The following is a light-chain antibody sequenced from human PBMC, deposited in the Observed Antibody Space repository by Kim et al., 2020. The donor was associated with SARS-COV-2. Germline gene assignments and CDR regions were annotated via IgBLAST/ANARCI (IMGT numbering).Light chain of an antibody. J-gene: IGLJ2*01. Sequence: SSELTQDPAVSVALGQTVRITCQGDSLRSYYATWYQQKPGQAPILVIYGKNNRPSGIPDRFSGSSSGNTASLIITGTQAGDEGDYYCNSRDSNENVFFGG. V-gene: IGLV3-19*01. CDR1: SLRSYY. CDR3: NSRDSNENVF. CDR2: GKN.